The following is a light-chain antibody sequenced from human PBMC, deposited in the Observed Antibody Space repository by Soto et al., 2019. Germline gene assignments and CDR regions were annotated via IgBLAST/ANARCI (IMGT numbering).Light chain of an antibody. V-gene: IGKV1-13*02. Sequence: AIQLTQSPSSLSASVGDRVTITCRASQDIRGALAWYQQQPGKPPKLLIFDVSTLQSGVPSRFRGSGSGTEFTLTISSPQPEDFATYCCQQFNTYPIIFGQGTRLEI. CDR2: DVS. CDR3: QQFNTYPII. CDR1: QDIRGA. J-gene: IGKJ5*01.